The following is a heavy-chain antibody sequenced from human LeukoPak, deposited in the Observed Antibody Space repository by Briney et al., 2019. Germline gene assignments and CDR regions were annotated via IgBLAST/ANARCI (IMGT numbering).Heavy chain of an antibody. V-gene: IGHV3-48*03. CDR2: ISSSGSTI. CDR1: GFTFSSYE. D-gene: IGHD1-20*01. CDR3: AREGNWNDQDY. J-gene: IGHJ4*02. Sequence: PGGSLRLSCAASGFTFSSYEMNWVRRAPGKGLEWVSYISSSGSTIYYVDSVKGRFTISRDNAKNSLYLQMNSLRAEDTAVYYCAREGNWNDQDYWGQGTLVTVSS.